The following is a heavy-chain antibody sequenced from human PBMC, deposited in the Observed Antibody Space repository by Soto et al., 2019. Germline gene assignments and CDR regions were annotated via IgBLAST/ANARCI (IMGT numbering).Heavy chain of an antibody. D-gene: IGHD1-26*01. Sequence: EVQLLESGGGLVQPGGSLRLSCAASGFNFSTYAMTWVRQAPGKGLERVSAISGSGSKTYYADSVKGRFTISRDDSKGTLYLQMNSLRAEDTAVYYCARDPSHSYYTLFYYFDYWGQGTLVTVSS. J-gene: IGHJ4*02. CDR1: GFNFSTYA. CDR3: ARDPSHSYYTLFYYFDY. CDR2: ISGSGSKT. V-gene: IGHV3-23*01.